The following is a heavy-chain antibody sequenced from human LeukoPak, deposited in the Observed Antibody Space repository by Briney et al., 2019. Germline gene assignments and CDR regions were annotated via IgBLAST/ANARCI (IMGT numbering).Heavy chain of an antibody. Sequence: PGGSLRLSCAASGFTFTGHWMSWVRQAPGKGLEWVANINPDGSEKYSVDSVEGRFTISRDNSKNTLYLQMNSLRAEDTAVYYCAKGGGYDFWSGGFDYWGQGTLVTVSS. CDR3: AKGGGYDFWSGGFDY. CDR1: GFTFTGHW. J-gene: IGHJ4*02. V-gene: IGHV3-7*03. D-gene: IGHD3-3*01. CDR2: INPDGSEK.